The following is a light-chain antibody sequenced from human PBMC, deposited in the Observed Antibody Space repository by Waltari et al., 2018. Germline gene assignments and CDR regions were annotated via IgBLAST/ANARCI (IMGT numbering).Light chain of an antibody. J-gene: IGLJ1*01. CDR1: SSDVGNYNL. CDR3: CSYAGLGIYV. Sequence: QSGLTQPASVSGSPGQSITISCTGTSSDVGNYNLVSWYQQYPGKAPKLMVYEVTRRSSGVSDRFPGSKSGNTASLTIYGLQSEDEADYYCCSYAGLGIYVFGTGTKVTVL. V-gene: IGLV2-23*02. CDR2: EVT.